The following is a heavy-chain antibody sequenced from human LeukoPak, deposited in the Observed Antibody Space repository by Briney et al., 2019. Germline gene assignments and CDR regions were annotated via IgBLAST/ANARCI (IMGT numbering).Heavy chain of an antibody. CDR1: GFTVSSSY. CDR2: FYRGDST. Sequence: GGSLRLSCAASGFTVSSSYMYWVRQAPGKGLEWVSFFYRGDSTYYAESVRGRFTISRDNSKNTLYLLMNSLIPEDTAVYYCAREVVSIPSYFDSWGQGTLVTVSS. D-gene: IGHD2-15*01. CDR3: AREVVSIPSYFDS. V-gene: IGHV3-53*01. J-gene: IGHJ4*02.